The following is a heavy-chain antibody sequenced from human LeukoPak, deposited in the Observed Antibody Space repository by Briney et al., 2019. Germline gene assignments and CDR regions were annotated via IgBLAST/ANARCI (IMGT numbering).Heavy chain of an antibody. J-gene: IGHJ3*01. CDR1: GGSISSNNYY. V-gene: IGHV4-39*02. D-gene: IGHD5-24*01. CDR2: IYYSGST. CDR3: ARDASLQTGAFDV. Sequence: SETLSLTCTVSGGSISSNNYYWGWIRQPPGKGLEWIGSIYYSGSTYNNPSLKSRVTISVDTTKNQFSLKLTSVTAADTAVYYCARDASLQTGAFDVWGQGTMVAVSS.